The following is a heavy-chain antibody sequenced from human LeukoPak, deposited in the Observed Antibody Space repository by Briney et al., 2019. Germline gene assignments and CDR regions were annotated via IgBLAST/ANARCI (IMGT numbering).Heavy chain of an antibody. V-gene: IGHV3-7*01. CDR3: ARDRVTMVRGNYYYYGMDV. J-gene: IGHJ6*02. D-gene: IGHD3-10*01. CDR2: IKQDGSEK. CDR1: GFTFSSYW. Sequence: PGGSLRLSCAASGFTFSSYWMSWVRQAPGKGLEWVANIKQDGSEKYYVDSVKGRFTISRDNAKNSLYLQMNSLRAEDTAVYYCARDRVTMVRGNYYYYGMDVWGQGTTVTVSS.